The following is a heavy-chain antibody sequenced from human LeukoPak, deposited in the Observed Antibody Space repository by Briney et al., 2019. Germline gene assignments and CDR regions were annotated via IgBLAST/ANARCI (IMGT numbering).Heavy chain of an antibody. CDR2: INHSGST. CDR3: ASGSSRAFDY. J-gene: IGHJ4*02. D-gene: IGHD6-13*01. V-gene: IGHV4-34*01. CDR1: GGSFSGYY. Sequence: PSETLSLTCAVYGGSFSGYYWSWIRQPPGKGLEWIGEINHSGSTNYNPSLKSRVTISVDTSKNQFSLKLSSVTAADTAVYYCASGSSRAFDYWGPGTLVTVSS.